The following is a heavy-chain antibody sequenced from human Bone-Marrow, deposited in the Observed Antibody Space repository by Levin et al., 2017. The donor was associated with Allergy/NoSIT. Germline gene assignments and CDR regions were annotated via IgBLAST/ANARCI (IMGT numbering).Heavy chain of an antibody. J-gene: IGHJ6*02. Sequence: PGGSLRLSCAASGFTFSSYWMSWVRQAPGKGLEWVANIKQDGSEKYYVDSVKGRFTISRDNAKNSLYLQMNSLRAEDTAVYYCARVSCLTSESIKYYYYGMDVWGQGTTVTVSS. CDR3: ARVSCLTSESIKYYYYGMDV. D-gene: IGHD2-21*01. CDR1: GFTFSSYW. CDR2: IKQDGSEK. V-gene: IGHV3-7*01.